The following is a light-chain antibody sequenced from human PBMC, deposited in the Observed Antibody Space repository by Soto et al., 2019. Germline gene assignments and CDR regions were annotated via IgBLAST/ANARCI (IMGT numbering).Light chain of an antibody. J-gene: IGKJ1*01. V-gene: IGKV3-20*01. CDR3: QQYGGSPRT. Sequence: EIVLTRSPGTLSLSPGERSTLSCRASQSVSSSYLAWYQQKPGQAPRLLIYGASSRATGIPDRFSGSGSGTDFTLTISRLEPEDFAVYYCQQYGGSPRTFGQGTKVAIK. CDR1: QSVSSSY. CDR2: GAS.